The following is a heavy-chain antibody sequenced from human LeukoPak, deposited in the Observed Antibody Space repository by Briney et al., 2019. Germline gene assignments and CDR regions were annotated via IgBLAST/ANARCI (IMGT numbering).Heavy chain of an antibody. CDR3: ARRHSGWYTGY. CDR1: GGSFSGYY. Sequence: SETPSLTCAVYGGSFSGYYWSWIRQPPGKGLEWIGEINHSGSTNYNPSLKSRVTISVDTSKNQFSLKLSSVTAADTAVYYCARRHSGWYTGYWGQGTLVTVSS. V-gene: IGHV4-34*01. CDR2: INHSGST. D-gene: IGHD6-19*01. J-gene: IGHJ4*02.